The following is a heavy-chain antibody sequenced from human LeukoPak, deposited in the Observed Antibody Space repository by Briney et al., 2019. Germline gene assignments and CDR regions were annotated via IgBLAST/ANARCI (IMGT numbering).Heavy chain of an antibody. CDR1: GYTFTSYS. D-gene: IGHD5-12*01. CDR2: INPSGGST. V-gene: IGHV1-46*01. Sequence: WASVKVSCKASGYTFTSYSMHWVRQAPGQGLEWMGIINPSGGSTSYAQKFQGRVTMTRDTSISTAYMELSRLRSDDTAVYYCARVYVDIVVTSNSGGGYWGQGTLVTVSS. J-gene: IGHJ4*02. CDR3: ARVYVDIVVTSNSGGGY.